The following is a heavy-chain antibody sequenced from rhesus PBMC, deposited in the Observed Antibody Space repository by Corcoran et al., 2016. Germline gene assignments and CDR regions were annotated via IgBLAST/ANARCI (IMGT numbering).Heavy chain of an antibody. CDR2: INPYNGNT. J-gene: IGHJ4*01. CDR1: GYTFTDYY. CDR3: ARVDPSAYVYFDF. D-gene: IGHD2-39*01. Sequence: QVQLVQSGAEVKKPGSSVKVSCKASGYTFTDYYIHWVRQSPRQGLAWMGWINPYNGNTRYAQKFQGRVTMTRDTSTTTVYMELSSLRSEDTAVYYCARVDPSAYVYFDFWGQGVLVTVSS. V-gene: IGHV1S2*01.